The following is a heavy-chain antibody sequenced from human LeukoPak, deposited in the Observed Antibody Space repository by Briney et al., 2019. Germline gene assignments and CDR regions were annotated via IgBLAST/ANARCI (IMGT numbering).Heavy chain of an antibody. CDR1: GFTFSSYS. CDR2: ISSSSSYI. V-gene: IGHV3-21*01. D-gene: IGHD6-6*01. CDR3: ARDLYSSSWWFDP. Sequence: GGSLRLSCAASGFTFSSYSMNWVRQAPGKGLEWVSSISSSSSYIYYADSVKGRFTISRDNAKNSLYLQMSSLRAEDTAVYYCARDLYSSSWWFDPWGQGTLVTVSS. J-gene: IGHJ5*02.